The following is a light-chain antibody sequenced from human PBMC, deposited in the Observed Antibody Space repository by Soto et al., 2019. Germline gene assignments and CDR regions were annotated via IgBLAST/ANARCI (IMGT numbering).Light chain of an antibody. CDR3: QQLNSYQIT. J-gene: IGKJ5*01. Sequence: DIQMTQSHSSLSASVGDRFTITCLASQGISSYLAWYQQKPGKAPKLLIHAASTLQSGVPSRFSGSGSGTEFTLTISSLQPEDFATYYCQQLNSYQITFGQGTRLEIK. V-gene: IGKV1-9*01. CDR2: AAS. CDR1: QGISSY.